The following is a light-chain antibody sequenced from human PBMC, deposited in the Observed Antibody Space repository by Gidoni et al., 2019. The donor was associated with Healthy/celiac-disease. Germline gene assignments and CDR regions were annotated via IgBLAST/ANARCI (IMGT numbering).Light chain of an antibody. CDR1: QDISNY. CDR2: DAS. CDR3: QQYDNLPFT. Sequence: DIQMTQSPSSLSASVGDRVTITCQASQDISNYLTWYQQKPVKAPKLLIYDASNLETGVPSRFSGSGSGTDFTFTISSLQPEDIATYYCQQYDNLPFTFGPGTKVEIK. J-gene: IGKJ3*01. V-gene: IGKV1-33*01.